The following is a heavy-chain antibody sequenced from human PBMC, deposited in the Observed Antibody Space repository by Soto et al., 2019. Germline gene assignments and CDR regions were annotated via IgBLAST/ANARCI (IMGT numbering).Heavy chain of an antibody. J-gene: IGHJ4*02. CDR2: ISYDGSNK. D-gene: IGHD3-9*01. Sequence: GGSLRLSCAASGFTFSSYGMHWVRQAPGKGLEWVAVISYDGSNKYYPDSVKGRFTISRDNSKNTLYLQMNSLRAEDTAVYYCAKDPYYDILSGIDYWGQGTLVTVSS. CDR3: AKDPYYDILSGIDY. V-gene: IGHV3-30*18. CDR1: GFTFSSYG.